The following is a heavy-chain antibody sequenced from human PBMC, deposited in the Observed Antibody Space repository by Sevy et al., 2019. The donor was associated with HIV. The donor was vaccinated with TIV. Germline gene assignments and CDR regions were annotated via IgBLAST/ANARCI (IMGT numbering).Heavy chain of an antibody. CDR3: ARGRLTGIGFDY. V-gene: IGHV1-8*01. CDR1: GYTFTSYD. CDR2: MNPNSGNT. D-gene: IGHD7-27*01. J-gene: IGHJ4*02. Sequence: ASVKFSCKASGYTFTSYDINWVRQATGQGLEWMGWMNPNSGNTGYAQKFQGRVSMTRNTSISTAYMELSSLRSEDTAVYYCARGRLTGIGFDYWGQGTLVTVSS.